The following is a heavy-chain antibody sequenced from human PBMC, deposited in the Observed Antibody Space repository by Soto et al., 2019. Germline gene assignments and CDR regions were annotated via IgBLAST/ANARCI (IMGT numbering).Heavy chain of an antibody. CDR2: ISYSGST. V-gene: IGHV4-30-4*01. D-gene: IGHD5-12*01. CDR3: ARGGTQNIVATILNWFET. J-gene: IGHJ5*02. CDR1: AGSISSCDYY. Sequence: PSETLSLTCTVSAGSISSCDYYWSWIRQPPRKGLEWIGYISYSGSTDYNPSLQTRVTVSVDTSKNQFSLKLSSATAAHTAVYYCARGGTQNIVATILNWFETWGRGSLVTVSS.